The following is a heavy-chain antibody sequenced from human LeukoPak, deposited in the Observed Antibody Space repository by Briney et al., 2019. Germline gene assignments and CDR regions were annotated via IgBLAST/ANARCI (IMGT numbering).Heavy chain of an antibody. CDR3: ARAVAAADSY. D-gene: IGHD6-13*01. Sequence: GGSLRLSCAASGFTFSDEYMSWIRQAPGKGLEWISCVSNSGSSIYYADSVKGRFSISRDNVKNSLYLQMNSLRAEDTAVYSCARAVAAADSYWGRGTLVTVSS. V-gene: IGHV3-11*04. CDR1: GFTFSDEY. CDR2: VSNSGSSI. J-gene: IGHJ4*02.